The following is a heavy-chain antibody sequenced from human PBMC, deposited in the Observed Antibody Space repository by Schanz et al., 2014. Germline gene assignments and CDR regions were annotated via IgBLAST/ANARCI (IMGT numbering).Heavy chain of an antibody. J-gene: IGHJ4*02. D-gene: IGHD6-19*01. CDR2: ISDRGDGT. CDR1: GFTFTTFA. Sequence: VQLVESGGGVVQPGGSLRLSCATSGFTFTTFAMTWVRQAPGKGLEWVSGISDRGDGTNYGDSVKGRFTISRDNSRNTLFLQMESLRTEDTAVYHCAKERDITGWNHGDYWGQGTLVTVSS. CDR3: AKERDITGWNHGDY. V-gene: IGHV3-23*04.